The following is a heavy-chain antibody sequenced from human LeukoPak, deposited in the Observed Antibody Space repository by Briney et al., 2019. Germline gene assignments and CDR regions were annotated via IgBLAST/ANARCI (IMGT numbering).Heavy chain of an antibody. J-gene: IGHJ4*02. V-gene: IGHV1-46*01. CDR3: ARGMLAAAGTGLYYFDY. Sequence: NLQGRVTMTRDTSTSTVYMELSSLRSEDTAVYYCARGMLAAAGTGLYYFDYWGQGTLVTVSS. D-gene: IGHD6-13*01.